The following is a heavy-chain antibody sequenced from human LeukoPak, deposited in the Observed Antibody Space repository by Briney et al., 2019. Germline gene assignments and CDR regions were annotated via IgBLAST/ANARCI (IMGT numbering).Heavy chain of an antibody. CDR2: INHSGST. J-gene: IGHJ5*02. D-gene: IGHD3-22*01. CDR1: GGSFSGYY. Sequence: SETLSLTCAVYGGSFSGYYWSWIRQPPGKGLEWIGEINHSGSTNYNPSLKRRVTISVDTSKNQFSLKLSSVTAADTAVYYCARDYDSSGYYWFDPWGQGTLVTVSS. CDR3: ARDYDSSGYYWFDP. V-gene: IGHV4-34*01.